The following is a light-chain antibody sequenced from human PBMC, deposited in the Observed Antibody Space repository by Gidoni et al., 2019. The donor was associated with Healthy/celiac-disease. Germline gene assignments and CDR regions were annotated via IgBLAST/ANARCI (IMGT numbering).Light chain of an antibody. CDR3: QQYGSPCS. V-gene: IGKV3-20*01. Sequence: IVLTQSPGTLSLSPGERATLSCRASQSVSSSYLAGYQQKPGQAPRLLIYGASSRATGIPDRVSGSGAGTDFTLTISRLEPEEFAVYYCQQYGSPCSFGQXTKLEIK. CDR2: GAS. CDR1: QSVSSSY. J-gene: IGKJ2*04.